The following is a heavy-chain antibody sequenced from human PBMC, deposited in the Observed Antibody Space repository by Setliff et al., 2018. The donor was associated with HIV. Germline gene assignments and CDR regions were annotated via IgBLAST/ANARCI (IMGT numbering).Heavy chain of an antibody. CDR3: ARGSLYSSSSCFDY. CDR1: GFSFRNSFYN. CDR2: IYYSGTT. D-gene: IGHD6-13*01. V-gene: IGHV4-39*07. Sequence: SETLSLTCNVSGFSFRNSFYNWGWIRQPPGKGLEWIGTIYYSGTTYYNPSLKSRVTMSIDTSKNQFSLKLSSVTAADTAVYYCARGSLYSSSSCFDYWGQGTLVTVSS. J-gene: IGHJ4*02.